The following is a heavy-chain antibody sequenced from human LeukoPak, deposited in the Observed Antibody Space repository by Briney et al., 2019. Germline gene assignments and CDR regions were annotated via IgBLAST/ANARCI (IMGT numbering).Heavy chain of an antibody. Sequence: SETLSLTCTVSGDPMNTYHWAWIRQPAGKGLEWIGHLHSSGTTNFNPSLRSRVSISVDRSKKQFSLKMTSATAADTALYFCARDPFKSSFESWGQGILVTVSS. CDR1: GDPMNTYH. V-gene: IGHV4-4*07. CDR3: ARDPFKSSFES. D-gene: IGHD6-13*01. J-gene: IGHJ4*02. CDR2: LHSSGTT.